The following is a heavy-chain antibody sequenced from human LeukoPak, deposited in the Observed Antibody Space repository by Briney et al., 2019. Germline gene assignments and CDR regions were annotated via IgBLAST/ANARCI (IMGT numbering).Heavy chain of an antibody. D-gene: IGHD3-22*01. CDR2: IIDTGDRT. V-gene: IGHV3-23*01. Sequence: GGSLRLSCAASGFTFSSHAMNWVRQAPGKGLEWVSSIIDTGDRTFYADSVKGRFFIFRDNSKNTLYLQMNSLGAEDTAIYYCAKETYSCDSSGYSDTAFDHWGQGTLVTVSS. CDR3: AKETYSCDSSGYSDTAFDH. J-gene: IGHJ4*02. CDR1: GFTFSSHA.